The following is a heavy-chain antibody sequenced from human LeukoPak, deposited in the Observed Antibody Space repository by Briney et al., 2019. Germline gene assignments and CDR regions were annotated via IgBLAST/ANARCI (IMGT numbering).Heavy chain of an antibody. CDR3: ARLPTSGYYYYGMDV. CDR1: GGSVSSDY. D-gene: IGHD3-10*01. CDR2: IHHSGTT. J-gene: IGHJ6*02. Sequence: PLETLSLTCSVSGGSVSSDYWSWIRQPPGKGLEYIGYIHHSGTTNQTPSLKSRVTISLDTSKNQFSLKLTSVTAADTAVYYCARLPTSGYYYYGMDVWGQGTTVTVSS. V-gene: IGHV4-59*02.